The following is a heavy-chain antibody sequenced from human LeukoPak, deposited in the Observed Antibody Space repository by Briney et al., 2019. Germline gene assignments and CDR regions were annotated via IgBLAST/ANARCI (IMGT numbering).Heavy chain of an antibody. CDR1: AFTFSSYA. Sequence: GVSLRLSCAASAFTFSSYAMSWVRQAPGKGLECVSAISGSGGSTYYADSVKGRFTISRDNSKHTLYLKMNSLRAEDTAVYYCAKARSSSYQGDYWGQGTLVTVSS. CDR2: ISGSGGST. CDR3: AKARSSSYQGDY. J-gene: IGHJ4*02. V-gene: IGHV3-23*01. D-gene: IGHD6-13*01.